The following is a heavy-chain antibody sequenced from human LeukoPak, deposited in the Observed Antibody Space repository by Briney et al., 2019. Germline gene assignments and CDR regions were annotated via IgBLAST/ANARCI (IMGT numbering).Heavy chain of an antibody. Sequence: SVKVSCKASGGTFSSYAISWVRPAPGQGLAWMGGIIPIFGTANYAQKFQGRVTITADESTSTAYMELSSLRSGDTAVYYCARDLHYYDSSGRQVVYFDYWGQGTLVTVSS. D-gene: IGHD3-22*01. CDR3: ARDLHYYDSSGRQVVYFDY. J-gene: IGHJ4*02. CDR1: GGTFSSYA. V-gene: IGHV1-69*13. CDR2: IIPIFGTA.